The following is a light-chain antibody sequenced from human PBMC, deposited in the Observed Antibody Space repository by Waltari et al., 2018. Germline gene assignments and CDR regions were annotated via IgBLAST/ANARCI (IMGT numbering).Light chain of an antibody. CDR2: KVT. V-gene: IGKV2D-29*02. Sequence: DIVLTKTPLSLPVTPGEPASSPCRSSQSLLHSNGNTYLHWYLQKPGQSPRLLIYKVTNRESGVPDRFSGSGSGTDFTLKISRVEPEDVGVYYCLQSTKDPRTFGQGTKVEIK. J-gene: IGKJ1*01. CDR3: LQSTKDPRT. CDR1: QSLLHSNGNTY.